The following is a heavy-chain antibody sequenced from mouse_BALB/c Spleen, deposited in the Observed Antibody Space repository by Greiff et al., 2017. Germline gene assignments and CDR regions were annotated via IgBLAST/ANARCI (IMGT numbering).Heavy chain of an antibody. Sequence: QVQLQQPGAELVRPGASVKLSCKASGYTFTSYWMNWVKQRPEQGLEWIGRIDPYDSETHYNQKFKGKATLTADKSSNTAYMQLSSLTSEDSAVYFCARPSNYDYAWFAYWGQGTLVTVSA. J-gene: IGHJ3*01. V-gene: IGHV1-74*01. CDR1: GYTFTSYW. D-gene: IGHD2-4*01. CDR2: IDPYDSET. CDR3: ARPSNYDYAWFAY.